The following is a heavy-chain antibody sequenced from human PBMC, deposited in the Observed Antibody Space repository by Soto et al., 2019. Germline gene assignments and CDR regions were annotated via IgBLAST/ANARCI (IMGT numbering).Heavy chain of an antibody. CDR1: GFTFSSYS. CDR2: ISSSSSTI. CDR3: ARGIGGQDIVVVPAAMRGYYYYGMDV. D-gene: IGHD2-2*01. V-gene: IGHV3-48*01. Sequence: GGSLRLSCAASGFTFSSYSMNWVRQATGKGLEWVSYISSSSSTIYYADSVKGRFTISRDNAKNSLYLQMNSLRAEDTAVYYCARGIGGQDIVVVPAAMRGYYYYGMDVWGQGTTVTVSS. J-gene: IGHJ6*02.